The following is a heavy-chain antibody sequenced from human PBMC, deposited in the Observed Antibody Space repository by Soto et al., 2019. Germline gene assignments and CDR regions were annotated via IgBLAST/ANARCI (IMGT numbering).Heavy chain of an antibody. V-gene: IGHV3-23*01. CDR2: ISGSGGST. J-gene: IGHJ4*02. D-gene: IGHD4-17*01. CDR1: GFTFSSYA. CDR3: AKDPYFYGGNGPFDY. Sequence: GGSLRLSCAASGFTFSSYAMSWVRQAPGKGLEWVSAISGSGGSTYYADSVKGRFTISRDNSKNTLYLQMNSLRAEDTAVYYCAKDPYFYGGNGPFDYWGQGTLVTVSS.